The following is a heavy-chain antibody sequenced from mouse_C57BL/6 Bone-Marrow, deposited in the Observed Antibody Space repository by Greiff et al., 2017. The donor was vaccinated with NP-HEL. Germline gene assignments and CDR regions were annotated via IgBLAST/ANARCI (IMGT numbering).Heavy chain of an antibody. CDR2: IYIGNGYT. J-gene: IGHJ3*01. Sequence: VQLKESGAELVRPGSSVKMSCKTSGYTFTSYGINWVKQRPGQGLEWIGYIYIGNGYTAYNEKFKGKATLTSDTSSSTDYMQLSSLTSEDSAIYFCARNSWFAYWGQGTLITVSA. V-gene: IGHV1-58*01. CDR1: GYTFTSYG. CDR3: ARNSWFAY.